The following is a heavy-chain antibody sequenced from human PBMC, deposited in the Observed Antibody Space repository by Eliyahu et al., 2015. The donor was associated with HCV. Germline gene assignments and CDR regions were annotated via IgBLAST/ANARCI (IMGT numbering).Heavy chain of an antibody. CDR1: GGSISSSSYY. D-gene: IGHD3-10*01. V-gene: IGHV4-39*01. J-gene: IGHJ5*02. Sequence: QLQLQESGPGLVKPSETLSLTCTVSGGSISSSSYYWGWIRQPPGKGLEWIGSIYYSGSTYYNPSLKSRVTVSVDTSKNQFSLRLSSVTAADTAVYYCARQGGSGSPFDPWGQGTLVTVSS. CDR3: ARQGGSGSPFDP. CDR2: IYYSGST.